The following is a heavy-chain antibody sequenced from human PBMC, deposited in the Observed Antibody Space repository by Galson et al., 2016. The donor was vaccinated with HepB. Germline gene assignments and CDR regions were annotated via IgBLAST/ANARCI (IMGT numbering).Heavy chain of an antibody. CDR3: ARSITTPDAY. CDR1: GSTLSSHR. J-gene: IGHJ4*02. Sequence: SLRLSCAAPGSTLSSHRRNWVRQAPGKGLEWVANIKKDGDEKHNVGSVKGLFTISTDNAKSSLYLQMNSLRAEDTAVYYCARSITTPDAYWGQGTLVTVSS. V-gene: IGHV3-7*01. D-gene: IGHD1-14*01. CDR2: IKKDGDEK.